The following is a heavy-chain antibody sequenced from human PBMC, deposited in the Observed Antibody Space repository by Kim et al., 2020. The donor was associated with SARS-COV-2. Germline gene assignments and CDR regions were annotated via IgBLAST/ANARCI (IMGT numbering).Heavy chain of an antibody. Sequence: SETLSLTCAVYGGSFSGDYWCWSRQHPPKGLERSGENIHSGHTNYNPSPKSRVTISLDTSKNQFSLKLSSVTAADTAVYYCARSPTVATVTPIDYWGQGTLVTVSS. V-gene: IGHV4-34*12. CDR2: NIHSGHT. J-gene: IGHJ4*02. CDR3: ARSPTVATVTPIDY. D-gene: IGHD4-17*01. CDR1: GGSFSGDY.